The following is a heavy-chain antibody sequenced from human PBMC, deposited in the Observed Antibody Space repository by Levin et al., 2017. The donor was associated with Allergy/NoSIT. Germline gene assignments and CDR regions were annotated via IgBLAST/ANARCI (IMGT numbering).Heavy chain of an antibody. CDR3: ARHRHVLEWTGGPGGFDY. CDR1: GGSISSFY. J-gene: IGHJ4*02. CDR2: LYNSGST. Sequence: PSETLSLTCSVSGGSISSFYWSWIRQPPGKGLEWIGYLYNSGSTKYHPSLKSRVTISVDTSKNHFSLKLSSVTAADTAIYYCARHRHVLEWTGGPGGFDYWGQGVLVTVSS. D-gene: IGHD3-3*01. V-gene: IGHV4-59*08.